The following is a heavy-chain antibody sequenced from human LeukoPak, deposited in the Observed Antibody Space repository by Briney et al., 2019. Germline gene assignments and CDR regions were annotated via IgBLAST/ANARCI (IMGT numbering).Heavy chain of an antibody. CDR2: IYPGDSDT. J-gene: IGHJ4*02. CDR3: ARHTNDYGGYGDY. CDR1: GYRFTSYW. V-gene: IGHV5-51*01. D-gene: IGHD4-23*01. Sequence: GESLKISCKGSGYRFTSYWIGWVRQMPGKGLEWMGIIYPGDSDTKYSPSFQGQVTISADKSISAAYLQWSSLKDSDTAMYYCARHTNDYGGYGDYWGQGTLVTVSS.